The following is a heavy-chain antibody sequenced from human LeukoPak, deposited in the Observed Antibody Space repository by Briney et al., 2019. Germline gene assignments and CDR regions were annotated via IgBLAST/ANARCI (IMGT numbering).Heavy chain of an antibody. CDR1: GYTFTGYY. D-gene: IGHD2-15*01. J-gene: IGHJ4*02. CDR3: ALIYCSGGSCYSYRFDY. V-gene: IGHV1-2*06. Sequence: ASVKVSCKASGYTFTGYYMHWVRQAPGQGLEWMGRINPNSGGTNYAQKFQGRVTMTRDTSISTAYMELSRLRSDDTAVYYCALIYCSGGSCYSYRFDYWGQGTLVTVSS. CDR2: INPNSGGT.